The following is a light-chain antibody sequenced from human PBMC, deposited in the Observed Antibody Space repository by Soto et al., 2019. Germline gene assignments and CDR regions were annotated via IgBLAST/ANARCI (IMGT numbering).Light chain of an antibody. CDR3: QQLDSYLT. Sequence: DIVMTQSPDSLAVSLGERATINCRSSQSVLDSTTNKNYFAWYQQKPGQPPRLLIYWASTRESGVPDRFSGSGSGTDFTLTISSLQPEDFATYYCQQLDSYLTFGGGTKV. CDR2: WAS. V-gene: IGKV4-1*01. J-gene: IGKJ4*01. CDR1: QSVLDSTTNKNY.